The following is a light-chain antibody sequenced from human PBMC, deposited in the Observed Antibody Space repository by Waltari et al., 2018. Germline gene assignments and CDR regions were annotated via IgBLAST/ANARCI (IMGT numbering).Light chain of an antibody. CDR1: QSIATY. CDR3: QQSYSMFALT. V-gene: IGKV1-39*01. J-gene: IGKJ4*01. Sequence: DIQMTQSPSSLSASVGDRVTITCRASQSIATYLSWYQQKTGKAPKFLIYASSGLQGGVPSRFSGSGSGTDFTLTISSLQPEDFATYYCQQSYSMFALTFGGGTKVEIK. CDR2: ASS.